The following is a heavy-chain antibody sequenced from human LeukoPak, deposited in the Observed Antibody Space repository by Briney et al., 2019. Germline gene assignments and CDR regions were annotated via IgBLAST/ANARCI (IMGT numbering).Heavy chain of an antibody. Sequence: SETLSLTCTVSGGSISSYYWSWIRQPAGKGLEWIRRIYTSGSTNYNPSLKSRVTMSVDTSKNQFSLKLSSVTAADTAVYYCASGGSSGYFYAYWGQGTLVTVSS. CDR1: GGSISSYY. D-gene: IGHD3-22*01. V-gene: IGHV4-4*07. CDR2: IYTSGST. J-gene: IGHJ4*02. CDR3: ASGGSSGYFYAY.